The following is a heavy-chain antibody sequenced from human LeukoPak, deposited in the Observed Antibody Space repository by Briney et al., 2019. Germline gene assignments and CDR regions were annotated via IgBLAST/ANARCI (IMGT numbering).Heavy chain of an antibody. D-gene: IGHD2-2*01. CDR3: ARRSAEPQLIFDY. CDR1: GGSFSGYY. CDR2: IYYSGST. Sequence: SETLSLTCAVYGGSFSGYYWSWLRQPPGKGLEWIGSIYYSGSTYYNPSLKSRVTISVDTSKNQFSLKLSSVTAADTAVYYCARRSAEPQLIFDYWGQGTLVTVSS. J-gene: IGHJ4*02. V-gene: IGHV4-34*01.